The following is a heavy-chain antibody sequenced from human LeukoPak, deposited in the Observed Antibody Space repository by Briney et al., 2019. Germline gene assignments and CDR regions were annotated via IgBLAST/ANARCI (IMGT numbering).Heavy chain of an antibody. D-gene: IGHD1-26*01. CDR2: IYSGGTT. Sequence: AGGSLRLSCAASGFTFSSYAMTWVRQAPGMGLEWVSLIYSGGTTYYADSVKGRFTIFRDNSKNTLYLQMTSLRAEDTAVYYCAGAGDSGSYHWGHWGQGTLVTVSS. CDR1: GFTFSSYA. J-gene: IGHJ4*02. CDR3: AGAGDSGSYHWGH. V-gene: IGHV3-53*01.